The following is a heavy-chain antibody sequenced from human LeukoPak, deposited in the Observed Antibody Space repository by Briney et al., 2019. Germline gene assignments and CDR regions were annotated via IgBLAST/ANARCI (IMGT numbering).Heavy chain of an antibody. J-gene: IGHJ3*02. V-gene: IGHV4-59*01. D-gene: IGHD3-22*01. Sequence: SETLSLTCTVSGGSISGYHWSWIRQPPGKGLDWIGYIYYSGSTKYNPSLKSRVTMSVDTSKNQFSLKLSSVTVADTAVYYCARGGLENGYHANDGFDICGQGTMVTVSS. CDR3: ARGGLENGYHANDGFDI. CDR2: IYYSGST. CDR1: GGSISGYH.